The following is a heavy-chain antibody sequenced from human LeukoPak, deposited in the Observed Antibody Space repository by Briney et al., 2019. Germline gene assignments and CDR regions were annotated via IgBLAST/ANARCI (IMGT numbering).Heavy chain of an antibody. D-gene: IGHD3-22*01. J-gene: IGHJ4*02. CDR1: GGSISSYY. Sequence: PSETLSLTCTVSGGSISSYYWSWIRQPPGKGLEWIGYIYYSGSTNYNPSLKSRVTISVDTSKNQFSLKLSSVTAADTAVYYCARRGYSSGYMYFDYWGQGILVTVSS. V-gene: IGHV4-59*08. CDR2: IYYSGST. CDR3: ARRGYSSGYMYFDY.